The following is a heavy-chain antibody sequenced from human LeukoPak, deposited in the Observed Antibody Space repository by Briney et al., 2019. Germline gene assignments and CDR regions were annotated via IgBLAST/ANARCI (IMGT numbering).Heavy chain of an antibody. D-gene: IGHD4-17*01. Sequence: PSETLSLTCAVSGGSISSSNWWSWVRQPPGKVLEWIGEIYHSGSTNYNPSLKSRVTISVDKSKNQFSLKLSSVTAADTAVYYCARDTTVTHAGAFDIWGQGTMVTVSS. V-gene: IGHV4-4*02. J-gene: IGHJ3*02. CDR1: GGSISSSNW. CDR2: IYHSGST. CDR3: ARDTTVTHAGAFDI.